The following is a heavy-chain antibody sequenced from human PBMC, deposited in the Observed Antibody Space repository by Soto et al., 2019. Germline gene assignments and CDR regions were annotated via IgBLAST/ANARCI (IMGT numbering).Heavy chain of an antibody. V-gene: IGHV4-59*01. Sequence: PSETLSLTCTVSGGSISSYYWSWIRQPPGKGLEYIAYIYYSGTTNYNPSLKSRVTISVDTSKKQLSLKLSAVTAADTAVYYCARLNNWFDPWGQGTLVTVSS. CDR3: ARLNNWFDP. J-gene: IGHJ5*02. CDR1: GGSISSYY. CDR2: IYYSGTT.